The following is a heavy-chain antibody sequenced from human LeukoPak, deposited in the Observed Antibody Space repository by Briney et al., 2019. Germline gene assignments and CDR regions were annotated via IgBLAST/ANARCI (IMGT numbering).Heavy chain of an antibody. CDR3: AKGQSSSSEGGN. V-gene: IGHV3-30*18. CDR2: IPYDGNNI. Sequence: SGGSLRLSCEASGFTFSNFAMHWVRQAPGKGLEWVAVIPYDGNNIHYVDSVQGRFIISRDNSKATLFLQMNNVRTDDTAVYYCAKGQSSSSEGGNWGQGTLVTVSS. CDR1: GFTFSNFA. J-gene: IGHJ4*02. D-gene: IGHD6-6*01.